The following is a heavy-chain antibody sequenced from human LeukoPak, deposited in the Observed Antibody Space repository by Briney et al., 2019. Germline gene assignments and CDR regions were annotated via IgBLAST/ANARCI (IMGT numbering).Heavy chain of an antibody. CDR1: VCTFISYA. CDR2: IIPIFGTA. V-gene: IGHV1-69*06. J-gene: IGHJ4*02. CDR3: ATDPPYSGYDHEDY. D-gene: IGHD5-12*01. Sequence: SSVNVSFKSSVCTFISYAISWVRQAPGQGRDWMGRIIPIFGTANYAQKFQGRVTITADKSTSTAYMELSSLRSEDTAVYYCATDPPYSGYDHEDYWGQGTLVTVSS.